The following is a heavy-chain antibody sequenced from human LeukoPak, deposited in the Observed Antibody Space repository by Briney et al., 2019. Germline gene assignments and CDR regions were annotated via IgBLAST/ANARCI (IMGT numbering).Heavy chain of an antibody. D-gene: IGHD3-3*01. CDR2: INSDGSST. J-gene: IGHJ6*02. CDR3: VSVYLDA. CDR1: GFMFSSYW. V-gene: IGHV3-74*01. Sequence: GSLRLSCVASGFMFSSYWMNWVRQAPGKGLVWVSRINSDGSSTSYADSVKGRFTISRDNAKNSLYLQMNSLRDEDTAVYYCVSVYLDAWGQGTTVTVSS.